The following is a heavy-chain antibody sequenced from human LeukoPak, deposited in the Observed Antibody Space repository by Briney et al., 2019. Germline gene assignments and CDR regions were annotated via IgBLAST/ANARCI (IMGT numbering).Heavy chain of an antibody. CDR1: GGSISSYY. V-gene: IGHV4-59*01. Sequence: PSETLSLTCTVSGGSISSYYWSWLRQPPGKGLEWIGYIYYSGSTNYNPSLKSRVTISVDTSKNQFSLKLSSVTAADTAVYYCARLRFLEWLLHNWFDPWGQGTLVTVSS. CDR2: IYYSGST. D-gene: IGHD3-3*01. CDR3: ARLRFLEWLLHNWFDP. J-gene: IGHJ5*02.